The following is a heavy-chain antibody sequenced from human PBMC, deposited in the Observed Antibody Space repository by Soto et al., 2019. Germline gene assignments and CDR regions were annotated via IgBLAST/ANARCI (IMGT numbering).Heavy chain of an antibody. CDR3: ARGVTAGVDY. CDR2: IQPSSGRT. CDR1: GYSFTGLD. J-gene: IGHJ4*02. V-gene: IGHV1-8*01. Sequence: QVQLVQSGAEVREPGASVKVSCKASGYSFTGLDINWVRQTTGQGLEWMGWIQPSSGRTGYAQKFQGRVTMTRDTSINTAYMELSSLTSDDMAFYYCARGVTAGVDYWGQGTLVTVSS. D-gene: IGHD1-26*01.